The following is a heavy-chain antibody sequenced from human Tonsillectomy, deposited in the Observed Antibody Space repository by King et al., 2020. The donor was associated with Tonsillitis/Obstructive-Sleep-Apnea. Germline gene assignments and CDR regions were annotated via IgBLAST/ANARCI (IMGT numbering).Heavy chain of an antibody. CDR2: TYYSGST. Sequence: QLQESGPGLVKPSETLSLTCTVSGGSISSYYWSWIRRPPGKGLEWIGYTYYSGSTNNNPPLKSRVTISVDTSKNQFSLKLSPVTAADTAGYYCAGGGYYDGDDAFDIWGQGTMVTVSS. D-gene: IGHD3-22*01. CDR1: GGSISSYY. CDR3: AGGGYYDGDDAFDI. J-gene: IGHJ3*02. V-gene: IGHV4-59*08.